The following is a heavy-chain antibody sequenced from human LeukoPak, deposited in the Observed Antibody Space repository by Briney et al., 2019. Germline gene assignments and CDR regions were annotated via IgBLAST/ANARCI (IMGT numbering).Heavy chain of an antibody. D-gene: IGHD6-19*01. J-gene: IGHJ4*02. CDR1: GFTFSSYA. CDR3: AKRGGYRSGWYYFDY. Sequence: GGSLRLSCAASGFTFSSYAMSWVRQAPGKGLEWVSAISGSGGSTYYADSVKGRFTISRDNSKNTLYLQMNSLRAEDTAVYYCAKRGGYRSGWYYFDYWGQGTLVTVSS. CDR2: ISGSGGST. V-gene: IGHV3-23*01.